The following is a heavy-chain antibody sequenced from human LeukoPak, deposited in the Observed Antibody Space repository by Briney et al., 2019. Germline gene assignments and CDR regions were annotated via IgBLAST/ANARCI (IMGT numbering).Heavy chain of an antibody. J-gene: IGHJ4*02. V-gene: IGHV3-48*04. CDR2: ISSSSSTI. CDR3: ARDKVGATNY. CDR1: GFTFSSYS. Sequence: GRSLRLSCAASGFTFSSYSMNWVRQAPGKGLEWVSYISSSSSTIYYADSVKGRFTISRDNAKNSLYLQMNSLRAEDTAVYYCARDKVGATNYWGQGTLVTVSS. D-gene: IGHD1-26*01.